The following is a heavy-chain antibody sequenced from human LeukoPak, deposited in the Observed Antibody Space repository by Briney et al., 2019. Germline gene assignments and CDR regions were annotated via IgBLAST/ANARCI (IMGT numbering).Heavy chain of an antibody. Sequence: GGSLRLSCAASGFIFTSYAMTWVRQAPGKGLEWVSGISGSGDSTYYADSVKGRFTISRDNSKNTLYLQMNSLRDEDTAEYYCATLYSRCSYYFDSWGQGTRGTVSP. CDR1: GFIFTSYA. D-gene: IGHD6-13*01. J-gene: IGHJ4*02. CDR2: ISGSGDST. V-gene: IGHV3-23*01. CDR3: ATLYSRCSYYFDS.